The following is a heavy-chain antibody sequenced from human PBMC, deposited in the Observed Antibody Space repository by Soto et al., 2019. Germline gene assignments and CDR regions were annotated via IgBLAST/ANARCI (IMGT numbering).Heavy chain of an antibody. CDR2: IDYSGST. Sequence: ASRYLTCIVCGGAFSSRSYYWSWIRQPPWNGLEWIWYIDYSGSTNCNPSLKDRVAISVGTAEKQFSLRLSSFTAADKAVYYCGRILFSRAGTFLHTGGQDGLGT. CDR3: GRILFSRAGTFLHT. J-gene: IGHJ1*01. V-gene: IGHV4-61*01. CDR1: GGAFSSRSYY. D-gene: IGHD3-9*01.